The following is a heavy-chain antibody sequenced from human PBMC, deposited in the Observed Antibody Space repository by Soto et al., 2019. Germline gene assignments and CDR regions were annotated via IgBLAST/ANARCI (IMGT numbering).Heavy chain of an antibody. CDR3: ARSMTTVVTLDY. D-gene: IGHD4-17*01. J-gene: IGHJ4*02. CDR2: VNYSGST. CDR1: GGSFSGYY. Sequence: SETLSLTCAVYGGSFSGYYWSWIRQPPGKGLEWIGGVNYSGSTYYNPSLKSRVTISVDTSKNQFSLKLSSVTAADTAVYYCARSMTTVVTLDYWGQGTLVTVSS. V-gene: IGHV4-34*01.